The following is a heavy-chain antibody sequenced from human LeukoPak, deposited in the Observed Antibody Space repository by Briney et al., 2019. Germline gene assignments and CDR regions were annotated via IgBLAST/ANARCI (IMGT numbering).Heavy chain of an antibody. CDR3: ARVMYYDILTGFDH. CDR2: ISTSGNYI. Sequence: GRSLRLSCAASGLISSNYSMNWVRQAQGKGLEWDSYISTSGNYIYYAISVKGRFTVSRDNAKKSLYLQMNRLRAEDTAVYYCARVMYYDILTGFDHWGQGILVTVSS. J-gene: IGHJ4*02. D-gene: IGHD3-9*01. V-gene: IGHV3-21*01. CDR1: GLISSNYS.